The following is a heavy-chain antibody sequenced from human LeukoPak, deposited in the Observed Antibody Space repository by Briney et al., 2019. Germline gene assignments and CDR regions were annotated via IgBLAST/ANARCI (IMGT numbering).Heavy chain of an antibody. CDR2: IKHDGSEK. CDR3: ARSIGYYDSSGYSFTGDYYYGMDV. J-gene: IGHJ6*02. D-gene: IGHD3-22*01. Sequence: GGSLRLSCAASGFTFSRHWMTWVRQAPGKGLEWVANIKHDGSEKNYVDSVKGRFTISRDNAKNSLYLQMNSLRAEDTAVYYCARSIGYYDSSGYSFTGDYYYGMDVWGQGTTVTVSS. CDR1: GFTFSRHW. V-gene: IGHV3-7*01.